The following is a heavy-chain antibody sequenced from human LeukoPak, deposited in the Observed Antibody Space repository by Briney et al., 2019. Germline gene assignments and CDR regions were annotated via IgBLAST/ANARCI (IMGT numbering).Heavy chain of an antibody. CDR3: ARQNFEY. CDR1: GFPLSSYW. J-gene: IGHJ4*02. V-gene: IGHV3-7*04. CDR2: IKPDGSGK. Sequence: GGPLRLSCAASGFPLSSYWMNWLRQAPGRGLEWVANIKPDGSGKYYVDSVKGRFTISRDNAKNSLYLQMNSLRAEDTAVYYCARQNFEYWAQGTLVTVSS.